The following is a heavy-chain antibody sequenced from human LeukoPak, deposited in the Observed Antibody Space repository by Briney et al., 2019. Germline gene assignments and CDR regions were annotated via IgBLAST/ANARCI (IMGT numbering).Heavy chain of an antibody. CDR3: ARWGTYASTSNWFDP. CDR1: GGSVSDYY. V-gene: IGHV4-59*02. CDR2: IYYTGST. J-gene: IGHJ5*02. D-gene: IGHD2-2*01. Sequence: PSETLSLTCTISGGSVSDYYWSWIRQSPGKGLEWIGYIYYTGSTTYNPSLKSRVTMSADTSKNQFSLRLSSVTAADTAVYYCARWGTYASTSNWFDPWGQGTLVTVSS.